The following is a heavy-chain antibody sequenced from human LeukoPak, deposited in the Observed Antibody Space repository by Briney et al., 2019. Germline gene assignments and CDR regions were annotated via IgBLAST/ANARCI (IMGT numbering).Heavy chain of an antibody. CDR3: ARGLRYFDWSQNWFDP. D-gene: IGHD3-9*01. V-gene: IGHV3-21*01. J-gene: IGHJ5*02. CDR1: GFTFSSYS. Sequence: GGSLRLSCAASGFTFSSYSMNWVRQAPGKGLERVSPMSSSSIYIYYADSVKGRFPISRDNAKNSLYLQMNSLRAEDTAVYYGARGLRYFDWSQNWFDPWGQGTLVTVSS. CDR2: MSSSSIYI.